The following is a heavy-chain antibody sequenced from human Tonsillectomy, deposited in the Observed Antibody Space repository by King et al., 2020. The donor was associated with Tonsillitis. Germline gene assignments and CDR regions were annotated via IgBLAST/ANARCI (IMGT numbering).Heavy chain of an antibody. CDR1: GGTFSSYA. CDR3: AKVSANSEGNWFDP. D-gene: IGHD4/OR15-4a*01. Sequence: QLVQSGAEVKKSGSSVKVSCKASGGTFSSYAISWVRQAPGQGLEWMGRIIPILGITDYAQKFQGTVTITAAKSTSTAYMELSSLRSEDTAVYYCAKVSANSEGNWFDPWGQGTLVTVSS. CDR2: IIPILGIT. V-gene: IGHV1-69*04. J-gene: IGHJ5*02.